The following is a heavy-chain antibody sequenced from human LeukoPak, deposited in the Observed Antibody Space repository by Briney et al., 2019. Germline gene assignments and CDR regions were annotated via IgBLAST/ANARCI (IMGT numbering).Heavy chain of an antibody. CDR1: GYTFTGYY. Sequence: ASVKVSCKASGYTFTGYYMHWVRQAPGQGLEWMGRINPNSGGTNYAQKFQGRVTMTRDTSISTAYMELSRLRSDDTAVYYCAREKNDILAGYWVAHDYGGQGTLVTVSS. CDR3: AREKNDILAGYWVAHDY. J-gene: IGHJ4*02. D-gene: IGHD3-9*01. CDR2: INPNSGGT. V-gene: IGHV1-2*06.